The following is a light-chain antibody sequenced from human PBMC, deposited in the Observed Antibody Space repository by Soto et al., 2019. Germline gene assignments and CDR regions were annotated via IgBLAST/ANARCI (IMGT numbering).Light chain of an antibody. CDR3: QHYNSYSEP. CDR2: KAS. V-gene: IGKV1-5*03. CDR1: QTISSW. Sequence: DIQMTQSPSTLSGSVGDRVTITCRASQTISSWLAWCQQKPGKAPKLLIYKASTLKSGVPSRFSGSGSGTEFTLTISSLQPDDFATYYCQHYNSYSEPFGQGTKVELK. J-gene: IGKJ1*01.